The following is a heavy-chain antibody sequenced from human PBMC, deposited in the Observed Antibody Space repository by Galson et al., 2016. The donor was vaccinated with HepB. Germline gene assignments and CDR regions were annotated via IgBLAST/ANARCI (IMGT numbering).Heavy chain of an antibody. J-gene: IGHJ4*02. Sequence: SLRLSCAASGFTFSNYGMHWVRQAPGKGLGWVALIWNDGSNRYYADSVKGRFTISRDNSKNTLYLQMNSLRAEDTAVYYCAREGVGIAVAATAFDYWGQGTLVTVSS. V-gene: IGHV3-33*01. CDR1: GFTFSNYG. CDR3: AREGVGIAVAATAFDY. D-gene: IGHD6-19*01. CDR2: IWNDGSNR.